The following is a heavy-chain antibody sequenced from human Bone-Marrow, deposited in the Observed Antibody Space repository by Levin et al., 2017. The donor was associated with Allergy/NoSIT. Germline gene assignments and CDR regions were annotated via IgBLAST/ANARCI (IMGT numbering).Heavy chain of an antibody. Sequence: TPSETLSLTCTVSGGSVSSGSHFWNWIRQSPGKGLEWIGYSYYRGATNYNPSLESRVTISVDTSRNQFSLKLTSMAAAETAVYYCARGGYYSLDVWGQGTTVTVSS. CDR3: ARGGYYSLDV. CDR2: SYYRGAT. V-gene: IGHV4-61*01. CDR1: GGSVSSGSHF. J-gene: IGHJ6*02.